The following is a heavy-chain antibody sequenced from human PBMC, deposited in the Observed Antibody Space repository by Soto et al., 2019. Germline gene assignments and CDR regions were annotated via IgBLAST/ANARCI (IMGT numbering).Heavy chain of an antibody. V-gene: IGHV5-10-1*01. CDR1: GYSFTSYW. D-gene: IGHD2-2*02. CDR3: ARLGYCTGTSCYTFDS. CDR2: INPSDSYT. J-gene: IGHJ4*02. Sequence: SLKISCQGSGYSFTSYWIGWVRQRPGKGLEWMGRINPSDSYTTYSPSFQGHVTISTDKSFSTAYLQWSGLKASDTAMYYCARLGYCTGTSCYTFDSWGQGTLVTVSS.